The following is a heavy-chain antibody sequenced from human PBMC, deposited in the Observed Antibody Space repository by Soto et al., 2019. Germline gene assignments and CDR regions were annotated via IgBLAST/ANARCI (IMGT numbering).Heavy chain of an antibody. CDR1: GFTFSSYS. V-gene: IGHV3-21*05. D-gene: IGHD3-9*01. CDR3: ARDVSGYYDILTGPGVNWFDP. Sequence: GGSLRLSCAASGFTFSSYSMNWVRQAPGKGLEWVSYISSSSSYTNYADSVKGRFTISRDNAKNSLYLQMNSLRAEDTAVYYCARDVSGYYDILTGPGVNWFDPWGQGTLVTVSS. J-gene: IGHJ5*02. CDR2: ISSSSSYT.